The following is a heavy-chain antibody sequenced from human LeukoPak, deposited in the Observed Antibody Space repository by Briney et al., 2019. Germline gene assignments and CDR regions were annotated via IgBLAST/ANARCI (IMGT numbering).Heavy chain of an antibody. V-gene: IGHV7-4-1*02. CDR3: ARGYSHDREGAFDI. D-gene: IGHD5-18*01. Sequence: GASVKASCKASGYTFTSYAMNWVRQAPGQGLEWMGWINTNTGNPTYAQGFTGRSVFSVDTSVSTAYLQISSLQAEDTAVYYCARGYSHDREGAFDIWGQGTMVIVSS. J-gene: IGHJ3*02. CDR1: GYTFTSYA. CDR2: INTNTGNP.